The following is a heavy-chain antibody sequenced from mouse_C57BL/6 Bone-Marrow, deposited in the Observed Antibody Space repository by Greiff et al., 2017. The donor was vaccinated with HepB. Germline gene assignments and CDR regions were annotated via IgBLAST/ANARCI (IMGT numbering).Heavy chain of an antibody. D-gene: IGHD1-1*01. J-gene: IGHJ2*01. CDR3: AKPHYYGSSYLDY. V-gene: IGHV14-3*01. CDR2: IDPANGNT. Sequence: VQLQQSVAELVRPGASVKLSCTASGFNIKTTYMHWVKQRPEQGLEWIGRIDPANGNTKYAPKFQGKATITADTSSNTAYLQLSSLTSEDTAIYYCAKPHYYGSSYLDYWGQGTTLTVSS. CDR1: GFNIKTTY.